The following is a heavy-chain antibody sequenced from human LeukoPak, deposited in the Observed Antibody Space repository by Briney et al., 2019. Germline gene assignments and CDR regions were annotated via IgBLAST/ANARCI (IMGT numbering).Heavy chain of an antibody. CDR2: IYTSGST. CDR3: ARDRYDFWSGYYTPAAFDI. Sequence: SETLSLTCTVSGGSISSGSYYWSWIRQPAGKGLEWIGRIYTSGSTNYNPSLKSRATISVDTSKNQFPLKPTSVTAADTAVYYCARDRYDFWSGYYTPAAFDIWGQGTMVTVSS. V-gene: IGHV4-61*02. D-gene: IGHD3-3*01. CDR1: GGSISSGSYY. J-gene: IGHJ3*02.